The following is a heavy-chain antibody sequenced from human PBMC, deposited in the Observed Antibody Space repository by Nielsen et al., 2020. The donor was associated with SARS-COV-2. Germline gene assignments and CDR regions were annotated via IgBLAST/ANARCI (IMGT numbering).Heavy chain of an antibody. V-gene: IGHV4-34*01. CDR2: INHRGRT. J-gene: IGHJ5*02. D-gene: IGHD4/OR15-4a*01. Sequence: SETLSLTCAVYGGSLSFHYWSWVRQPPGKGLEWIGEINHRGRTNYNPSPKNRVTISVDTSTKQFSLRLTSVTAADTAVYYCARGPGVEVVANYFDPWGQGTPVTVSS. CDR1: GGSLSFHY. CDR3: ARGPGVEVVANYFDP.